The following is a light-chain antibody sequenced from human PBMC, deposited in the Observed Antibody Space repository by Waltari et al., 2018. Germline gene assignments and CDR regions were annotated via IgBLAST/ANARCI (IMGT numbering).Light chain of an antibody. Sequence: QTVVTQEPSLTVSPGGTFTLTFSSSTGADTSDYYPNWFQQNPVQPPTTLIFRTIKKHSWTPTRFSGSLLGGKAALTMSGVQPEDESEYYCLLYYRGAVVFGGGTKVTVL. J-gene: IGLJ2*01. CDR3: LLYYRGAVV. V-gene: IGLV7-43*01. CDR2: RTI. CDR1: TGADTSDYY.